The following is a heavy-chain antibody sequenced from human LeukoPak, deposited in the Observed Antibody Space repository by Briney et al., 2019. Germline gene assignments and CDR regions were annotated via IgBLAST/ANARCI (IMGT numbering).Heavy chain of an antibody. CDR1: GFTFSDYS. CDR2: ISNSGNSR. CDR3: ARELPDPLNYGDYHFDY. V-gene: IGHV3-48*04. Sequence: GGSLRLSCGASGFTFSDYSMNWIRQAPGKGLVWVSYISNSGNSRYYADSVKGRFTISRDNANNSLYLKMSILRVEDTAVYYCARELPDPLNYGDYHFDYWGQGTLVTVSA. J-gene: IGHJ4*02. D-gene: IGHD4-17*01.